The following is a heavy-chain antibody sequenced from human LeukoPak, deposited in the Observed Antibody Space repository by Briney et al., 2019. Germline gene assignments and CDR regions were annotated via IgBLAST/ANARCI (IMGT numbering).Heavy chain of an antibody. D-gene: IGHD2-15*01. J-gene: IGHJ4*02. V-gene: IGHV3-30*02. Sequence: PGGSLRLSCAASGFTFSSYAMHWVRQAPGKGLEWVTFIQYDGTNKYYAGSVKGRFTISRDNSKNTLYLQMNSLRAEDTAVYYCAKSDVVVVAAMTGFDYWGQGTLVTVSS. CDR2: IQYDGTNK. CDR1: GFTFSSYA. CDR3: AKSDVVVVAAMTGFDY.